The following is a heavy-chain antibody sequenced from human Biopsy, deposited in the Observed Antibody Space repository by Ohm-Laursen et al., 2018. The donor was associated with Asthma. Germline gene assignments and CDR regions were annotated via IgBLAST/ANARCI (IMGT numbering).Heavy chain of an antibody. V-gene: IGHV3-30*03. J-gene: IGHJ6*02. CDR2: ISYDGSTK. CDR1: GFTLTTYA. D-gene: IGHD3-10*01. CDR3: ARDVVWFREVGGMDV. Sequence: SLSLSCAASGFTLTTYAIHWVRQAPGKGLEWVAVISYDGSTKYSADSVKGRFIVSRDISKNILSLQMNSLRPEDTAVYYCARDVVWFREVGGMDVWGQGTTVIVSS.